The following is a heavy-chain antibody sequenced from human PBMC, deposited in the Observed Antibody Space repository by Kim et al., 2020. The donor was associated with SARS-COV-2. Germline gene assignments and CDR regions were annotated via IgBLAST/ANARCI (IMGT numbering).Heavy chain of an antibody. D-gene: IGHD3-10*01. J-gene: IGHJ5*02. Sequence: GGSLRLSCAASGFTFSSYAMSWVRQAPGKGLEWVSSISNSGGSTYYADSVKGRFTISRDNSKNTLYLQMNSLRAEDTAIYYCAKRSTMIRGITGGFDPWGQGTLVTVSS. CDR1: GFTFSSYA. CDR3: AKRSTMIRGITGGFDP. V-gene: IGHV3-23*01. CDR2: ISNSGGST.